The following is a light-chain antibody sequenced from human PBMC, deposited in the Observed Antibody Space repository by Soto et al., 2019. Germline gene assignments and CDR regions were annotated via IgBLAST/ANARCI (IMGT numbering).Light chain of an antibody. CDR1: SGDVGAYNY. V-gene: IGLV2-14*01. CDR3: SSFTTSSTLV. J-gene: IGLJ2*01. Sequence: QSALTQPASVSGSPGQSITISCTGTSGDVGAYNYVSWFQQHPGKAPKIMLYDVSNRPSGVSDRFSGSKSGNTASLTISGLQAEDEADYYCSSFTTSSTLVFGGGTKVTVL. CDR2: DVS.